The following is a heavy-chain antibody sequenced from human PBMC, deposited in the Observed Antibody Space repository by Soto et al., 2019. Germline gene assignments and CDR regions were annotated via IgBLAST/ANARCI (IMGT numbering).Heavy chain of an antibody. CDR3: ARVLWSSSLSGLFDY. J-gene: IGHJ4*02. D-gene: IGHD6-13*01. V-gene: IGHV4-4*07. Sequence: SETLSLTCTASGGSISSYYWSWIRQPAGKGLEWIGRIYTSGSTNYNPSLKSRVTMSVDTSKNQFSLKLSSVTAADTAVYYCARVLWSSSLSGLFDYWGQGTLVTVSS. CDR1: GGSISSYY. CDR2: IYTSGST.